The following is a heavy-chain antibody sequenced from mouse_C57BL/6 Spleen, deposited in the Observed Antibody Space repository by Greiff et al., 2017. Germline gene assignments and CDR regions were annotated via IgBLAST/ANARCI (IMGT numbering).Heavy chain of an antibody. D-gene: IGHD1-1*01. CDR2: ILPGSGST. V-gene: IGHV1-9*01. Sequence: VQLQQSGAELMKPGASVKLSCKATGYTFTGYWIEWVKPRPGHGLEWIGEILPGSGSTNYNEKFKGKATFTADTSSNPAYMQLSSLTTEDSAIYYCACPSPDYYGSSYKGYWDQGTTLTVSS. CDR1: GYTFTGYW. J-gene: IGHJ2*01. CDR3: ACPSPDYYGSSYKGY.